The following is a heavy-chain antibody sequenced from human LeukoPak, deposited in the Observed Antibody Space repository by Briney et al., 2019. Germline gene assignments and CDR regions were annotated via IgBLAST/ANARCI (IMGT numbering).Heavy chain of an antibody. CDR3: ARWVSSGSVDP. D-gene: IGHD6-19*01. Sequence: GGSLRLSCAASGFTFSDYYMSWIRQAPGKGLEWVSYISSSGSTIYYADSVKGRFTISRDNAKNSLYLQMNSLRAEGTAVYYCARWVSSGSVDPWGQGTLVTVSS. J-gene: IGHJ5*02. V-gene: IGHV3-11*01. CDR1: GFTFSDYY. CDR2: ISSSGSTI.